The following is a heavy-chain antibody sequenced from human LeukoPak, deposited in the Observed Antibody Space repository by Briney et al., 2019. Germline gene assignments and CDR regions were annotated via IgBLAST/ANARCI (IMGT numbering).Heavy chain of an antibody. CDR2: ISSSSSYI. D-gene: IGHD2-2*01. J-gene: IGHJ4*02. V-gene: IGHV3-21*01. Sequence: NPGGSLRLSCAASGFTSSSYAMNWVRQAPGKGLEWVSSISSSSSYIYYADSVKGRFTISRDNAKNSLYLQMNSLRAEDTAVYYCARDRGYCSSTSCTYYFDYWGQGTLVTVSS. CDR1: GFTSSSYA. CDR3: ARDRGYCSSTSCTYYFDY.